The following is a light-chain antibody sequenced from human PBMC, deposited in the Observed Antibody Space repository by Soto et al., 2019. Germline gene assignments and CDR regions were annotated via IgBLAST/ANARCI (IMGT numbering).Light chain of an antibody. V-gene: IGKV3-20*01. CDR2: GAS. J-gene: IGKJ2*01. CDR1: QSVSSSQ. Sequence: EIVLTQSPGTLSLSPGESATLSCRASQSVSSSQVAWYQLKPGQAPRLLIYGASSRATGIPDRFSGVGSETDFTLPISRLEPEDFAVYYCQQYATSPHTFGQGTKVEIK. CDR3: QQYATSPHT.